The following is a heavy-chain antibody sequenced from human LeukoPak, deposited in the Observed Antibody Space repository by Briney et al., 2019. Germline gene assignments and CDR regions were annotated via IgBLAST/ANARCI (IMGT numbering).Heavy chain of an antibody. Sequence: PGGSLRLSCAASGFTFSNYAMSWVRRAPGKGREGVSAISGTGGSTYYADSVKGRFTISRDNSKNTLYLQMNSLRAEDTAVYYCARWRFQLLDYWGQGTLVTVSS. D-gene: IGHD2-2*01. V-gene: IGHV3-23*01. J-gene: IGHJ4*02. CDR3: ARWRFQLLDY. CDR1: GFTFSNYA. CDR2: ISGTGGST.